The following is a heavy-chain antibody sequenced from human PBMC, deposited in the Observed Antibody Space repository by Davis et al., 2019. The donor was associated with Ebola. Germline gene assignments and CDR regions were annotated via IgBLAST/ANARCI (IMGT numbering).Heavy chain of an antibody. J-gene: IGHJ4*02. CDR1: GFTFSSYW. CDR2: IKQDGSEK. V-gene: IGHV3-7*01. Sequence: GESLKISCVASGFTFSSYWMSWVRQAPGKGLEWVANIKQDGSEKYYVDSVKGRFTISRDNAKNTLYLQVNSLRAEDTAVYYCARHYYDSSGPLNYWGQGTLVTVSS. D-gene: IGHD3-22*01. CDR3: ARHYYDSSGPLNY.